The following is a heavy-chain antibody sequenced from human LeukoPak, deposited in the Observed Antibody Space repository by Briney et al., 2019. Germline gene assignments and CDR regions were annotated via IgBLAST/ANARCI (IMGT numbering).Heavy chain of an antibody. Sequence: GGSLRLSCAASGFTFDDYAMHWVRRAPGKGLEWVSLISGDGGSTYYADSVKGRFTISRDNSKNSLYLQMNSLRTEDTALYYCAKDIYDNYDSSGYTDWGQGTLVTVSS. J-gene: IGHJ4*02. D-gene: IGHD3-22*01. CDR2: ISGDGGST. CDR3: AKDIYDNYDSSGYTD. CDR1: GFTFDDYA. V-gene: IGHV3-43*02.